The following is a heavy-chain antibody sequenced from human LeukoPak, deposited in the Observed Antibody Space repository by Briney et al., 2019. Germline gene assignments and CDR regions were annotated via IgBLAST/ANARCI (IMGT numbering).Heavy chain of an antibody. Sequence: SETLSLTCTASGGSISSSSYYWGWIRQPPGKGLEWIGSIYYSGSTYYNPSLKSRVTISVDTSKNQFSLKLSSVTAADTAVYYCARHLLRATKWFDPWGQGTLVTVSS. CDR2: IYYSGST. CDR1: GGSISSSSYY. J-gene: IGHJ5*02. D-gene: IGHD1-26*01. V-gene: IGHV4-39*01. CDR3: ARHLLRATKWFDP.